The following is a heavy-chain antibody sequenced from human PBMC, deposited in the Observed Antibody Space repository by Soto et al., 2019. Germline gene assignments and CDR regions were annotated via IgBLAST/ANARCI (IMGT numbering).Heavy chain of an antibody. CDR3: ARDTGSGLRVEPGIFEY. D-gene: IGHD1-26*01. CDR2: INADNGDS. CDR1: GYAFTSYT. J-gene: IGHJ4*02. Sequence: QVQLVQSGAEVKKPGASVKVSCNPSGYAFTSYTMHWVRQAPGQGLEWMGWINADNGDSKYSQKFQGRVPITRDTSASIAYMELSSLRSEDTAVYYCARDTGSGLRVEPGIFEYWGQGTLVTVSS. V-gene: IGHV1-3*01.